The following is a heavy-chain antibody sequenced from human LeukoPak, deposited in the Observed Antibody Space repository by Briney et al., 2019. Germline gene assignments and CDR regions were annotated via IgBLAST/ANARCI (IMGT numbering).Heavy chain of an antibody. CDR1: GFTFSGYA. CDR3: AKTLFDCGGSCYEAYFDD. J-gene: IGHJ4*02. Sequence: GSLRLSCAVSGFTFSGYAMSWVRQAPGKGLEWVSTIRGSGDYTYYADSVKGRFSISRDNSKNTLHLQMNSLRAEDTAVYYCAKTLFDCGGSCYEAYFDDWGQGTLVTVSS. D-gene: IGHD2-15*01. V-gene: IGHV3-23*01. CDR2: IRGSGDYT.